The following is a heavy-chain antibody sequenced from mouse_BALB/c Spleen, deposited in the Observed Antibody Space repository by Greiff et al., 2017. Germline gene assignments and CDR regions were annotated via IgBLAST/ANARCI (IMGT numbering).Heavy chain of an antibody. V-gene: IGHV2-9-2*01. CDR1: GFSLTSYD. CDR3: VRSYGNYDAMDY. D-gene: IGHD2-1*01. J-gene: IGHJ4*01. Sequence: VQLQQSGPGLVAPSQSLSITCTVSGFSLTSYDISWIRQPPGKGLEWLGVIWTGGGTNYNSAFMSRLSISKDNSKSQVFLKMNSLQTDDTAIYYCVRSYGNYDAMDYWGQGTSVTVSS. CDR2: IWTGGGT.